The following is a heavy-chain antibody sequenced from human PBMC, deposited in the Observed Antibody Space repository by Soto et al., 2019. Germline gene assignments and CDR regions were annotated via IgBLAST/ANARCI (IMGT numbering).Heavy chain of an antibody. CDR1: GYSFTSYW. Sequence: GESLKISCKGSGYSFTSYWIGWVRQMPGKGLEWMGIIYPGDSDTRYSPSFQGQVTISADKSISTTYLQWSSLKASDTAMYYCARQPYSSGTLDYYYGMDVWGQGTTVTVSS. D-gene: IGHD6-19*01. CDR2: IYPGDSDT. CDR3: ARQPYSSGTLDYYYGMDV. J-gene: IGHJ6*02. V-gene: IGHV5-51*01.